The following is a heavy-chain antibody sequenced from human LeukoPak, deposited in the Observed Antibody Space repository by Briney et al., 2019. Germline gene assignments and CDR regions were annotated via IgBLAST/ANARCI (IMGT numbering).Heavy chain of an antibody. Sequence: GASVKDSRMASLYKLTDDYRHAGRQAPGRGREFMGWINHDSGLTNYAQKFKGRVTMTRDTSIRTAYLEVTSLTSDETGVYYCAPTAELYTRWWKVWGQGTLVTVSS. J-gene: IGHJ4*02. CDR1: LYKLTDDY. CDR3: APTAELYTRWWKV. CDR2: INHDSGLT. V-gene: IGHV1-2*02. D-gene: IGHD3-16*01.